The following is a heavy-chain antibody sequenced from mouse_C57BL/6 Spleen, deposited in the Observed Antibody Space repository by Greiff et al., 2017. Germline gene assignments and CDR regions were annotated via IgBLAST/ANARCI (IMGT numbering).Heavy chain of an antibody. Sequence: EVQLQQSGPELVKPGASVKISCKASGYTFTDYYMNWVKQSHGKSLEWIGDINPNNGGTSYNQKFKGKATLTVDKSSSTAYMELRSLTSEDSAVYYCARGGPGYSNYEGYFDYWGQGTTLTVSS. V-gene: IGHV1-26*01. CDR1: GYTFTDYY. CDR2: INPNNGGT. J-gene: IGHJ2*01. D-gene: IGHD2-5*01. CDR3: ARGGPGYSNYEGYFDY.